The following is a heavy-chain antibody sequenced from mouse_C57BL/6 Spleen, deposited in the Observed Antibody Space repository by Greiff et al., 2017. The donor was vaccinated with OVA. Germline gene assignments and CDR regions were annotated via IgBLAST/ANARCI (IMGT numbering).Heavy chain of an antibody. Sequence: EVQLKESGAELVRPGASVKLSCTASGFNIKDDYMHWVKQRPEQGLEWIGWIDPENGDTEYASKFQGKATITADTSSNTAYLQLSSLTSEDTAVYYCTKPSGGYGFAYWGQGTLVTVSA. CDR2: IDPENGDT. J-gene: IGHJ3*01. D-gene: IGHD2-2*01. CDR3: TKPSGGYGFAY. V-gene: IGHV14-4*01. CDR1: GFNIKDDY.